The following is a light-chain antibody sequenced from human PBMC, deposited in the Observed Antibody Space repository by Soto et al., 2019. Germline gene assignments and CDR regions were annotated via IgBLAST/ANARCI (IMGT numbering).Light chain of an antibody. CDR3: QEYGSSPRT. CDR1: QSVSSSY. CDR2: GAS. Sequence: EIVLTQSPGTLSLSPGERATLSCRASQSVSSSYLAWCQQKPGQAPRLLIYGASSRATGIPDRFSGSGSGTDFTFTISRLEPEDFAVYYCQEYGSSPRTFGQGTKVEIK. V-gene: IGKV3-20*01. J-gene: IGKJ1*01.